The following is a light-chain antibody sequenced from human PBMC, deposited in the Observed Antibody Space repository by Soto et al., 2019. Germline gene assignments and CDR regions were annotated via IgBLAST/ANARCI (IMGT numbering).Light chain of an antibody. CDR2: GAS. CDR3: QQYGGSPLWT. V-gene: IGKV3-20*01. CDR1: QSVSSTY. Sequence: IVLTQSPGTLSLSPVERATLSFRASQSVSSTYLAWYQQKPGQAPRLLIYGASSRATGIPDRFSGSGSGTDFTLTISRLEPEDFAVYYCQQYGGSPLWTFGQGTKVDIK. J-gene: IGKJ1*01.